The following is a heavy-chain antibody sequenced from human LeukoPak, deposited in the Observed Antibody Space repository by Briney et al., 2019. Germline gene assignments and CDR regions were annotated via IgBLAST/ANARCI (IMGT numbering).Heavy chain of an antibody. CDR3: ATELRIAAAGFDAFDI. CDR2: ISGSGGST. J-gene: IGHJ3*02. V-gene: IGHV3-23*01. D-gene: IGHD6-13*01. CDR1: GFTFSSYA. Sequence: PGGSLRLSCAASGFTFSSYAMSWVRQAPGKGLEWVSAISGSGGSTYYADSVKGRFTISRDNSKNTLYLQMNSLRAEDSAVYYCATELRIAAAGFDAFDIWGQGTMVTVSS.